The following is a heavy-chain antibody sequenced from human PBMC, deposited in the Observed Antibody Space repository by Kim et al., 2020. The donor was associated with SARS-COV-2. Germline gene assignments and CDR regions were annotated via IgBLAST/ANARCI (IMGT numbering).Heavy chain of an antibody. Sequence: GRSLRLSCAASGFTFGDYAMHWVRQAPGKGLEWVSGISWNSGSVGYADSVKGRFTISRDNAKNSLYLQMNSLRAEDTAFYYCAKMRGSGSYLVDYWGQGTLVTVSS. CDR3: AKMRGSGSYLVDY. CDR2: ISWNSGSV. V-gene: IGHV3-9*01. CDR1: GFTFGDYA. D-gene: IGHD3-10*01. J-gene: IGHJ4*02.